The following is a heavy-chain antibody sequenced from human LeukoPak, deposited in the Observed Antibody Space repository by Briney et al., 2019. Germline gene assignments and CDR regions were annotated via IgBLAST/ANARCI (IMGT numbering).Heavy chain of an antibody. J-gene: IGHJ4*02. Sequence: GGSLRLSCAAPGIPFSSFGMHWLRQAPGKGLEWVAFIWYDGSNKYYADSVKGRFTISRDNSKNTLYLQMNSLTAEDTAVYYCAEGVGQAGDYWGQGTLVTVSS. CDR3: AEGVGQAGDY. CDR1: GIPFSSFG. V-gene: IGHV3-30*02. D-gene: IGHD3-10*01. CDR2: IWYDGSNK.